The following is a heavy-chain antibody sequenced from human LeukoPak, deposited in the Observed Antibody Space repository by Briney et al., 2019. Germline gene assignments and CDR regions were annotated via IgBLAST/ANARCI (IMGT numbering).Heavy chain of an antibody. CDR1: GFTFSTYS. D-gene: IGHD3-3*01. CDR2: ISSSGNTI. V-gene: IGHV3-48*04. CDR3: ASQDDF. J-gene: IGHJ4*02. Sequence: GGSLRLSCAASGFTFSTYSMNWVRQAPGKGLEWVSYISSSGNTIYYADSVKGRFTISRDNAKNSLYLQMNSLRAEDTAVYYCASQDDFWGQGTLVTVSS.